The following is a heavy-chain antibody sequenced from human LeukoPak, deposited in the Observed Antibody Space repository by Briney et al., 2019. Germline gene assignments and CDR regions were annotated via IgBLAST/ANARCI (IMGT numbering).Heavy chain of an antibody. CDR3: ARDQGLRYLALASIFDS. D-gene: IGHD3-16*01. CDR2: ISDYNGDT. J-gene: IGHJ4*02. CDR1: GYTFSSYG. V-gene: IGHV1-18*01. Sequence: ALVKVSCKASGYTFSSYGISWVRQAPGQGLEWMGWISDYNGDTHYAQKFQGRVTMSTDTSTNIAYLELTSLRSDDTAVYYCARDQGLRYLALASIFDSWGQGTVVTVSS.